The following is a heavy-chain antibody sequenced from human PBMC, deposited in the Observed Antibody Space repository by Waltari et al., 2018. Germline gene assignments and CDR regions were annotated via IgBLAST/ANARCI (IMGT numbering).Heavy chain of an antibody. D-gene: IGHD6-13*01. CDR3: ARQVAAAGTVSWYFDL. J-gene: IGHJ2*01. CDR2: IYYSGST. CDR1: GGSISSSSYY. V-gene: IGHV4-39*01. Sequence: QLQLQESGPGLVKPSETLSLTCTVSGGSISSSSYYWGWIRQPPGKGLEWIGSIYYSGSTYYNPSLKSRVTISVDTSKNQFSLKLSSVTAADTAVYYCARQVAAAGTVSWYFDLWGRGTLVTVSS.